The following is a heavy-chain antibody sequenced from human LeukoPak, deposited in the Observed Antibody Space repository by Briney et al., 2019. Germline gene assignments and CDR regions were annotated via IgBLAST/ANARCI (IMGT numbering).Heavy chain of an antibody. D-gene: IGHD5-18*01. CDR2: ISGSGGST. J-gene: IGHJ4*02. CDR1: GFTFSSYA. Sequence: PGGSLRLSCAASGFTFSSYAMSWVRQAPGKGLEWVSAISGSGGSTYYVDSVKGRFTISRDNSKNTLYLQMNSLRAEDTAVYYCAKDVYRGYSYGYFDYWGQGTLVTVSS. CDR3: AKDVYRGYSYGYFDY. V-gene: IGHV3-23*01.